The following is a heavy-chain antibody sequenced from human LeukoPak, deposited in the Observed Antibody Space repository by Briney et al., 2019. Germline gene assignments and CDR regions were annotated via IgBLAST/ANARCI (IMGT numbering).Heavy chain of an antibody. CDR2: ISYDGSNK. V-gene: IGHV3-30*03. CDR1: GFTFSSYG. D-gene: IGHD6-6*01. CDR3: ARDSQLVVDY. Sequence: GRSLRLSCAASGFTFSSYGMHWVRQAPGKGPEWVAVISYDGSNKYYADSVKGRFTISRDNSKNTLYLQMNSLRAEDTAVYYCARDSQLVVDYWGQGTLVTVSS. J-gene: IGHJ4*02.